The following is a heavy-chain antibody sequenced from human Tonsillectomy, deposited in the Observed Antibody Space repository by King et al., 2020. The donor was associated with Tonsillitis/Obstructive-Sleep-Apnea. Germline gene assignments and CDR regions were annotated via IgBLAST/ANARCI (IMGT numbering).Heavy chain of an antibody. V-gene: IGHV3-23*04. D-gene: IGHD3-22*01. CDR1: GSTFSSFA. J-gene: IGHJ4*02. CDR2: FSGSGVGQ. Sequence: VKLVESGGGLVQPGGSLSLSCEPPGSTFSSFAMSWVRQAPGKGLGWFPAFSGSGVGQYTPDSVKGGFTFSRDNSKNTLYLQMNSLRAEDTAVYYCAKDKEGVLYYYDSSGYFGYWGQGTLVTVSS. CDR3: AKDKEGVLYYYDSSGYFGY.